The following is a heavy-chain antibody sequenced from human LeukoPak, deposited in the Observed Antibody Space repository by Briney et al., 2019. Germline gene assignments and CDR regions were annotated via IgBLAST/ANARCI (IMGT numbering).Heavy chain of an antibody. CDR2: ISAYNGNT. Sequence: ASVKVSCKASGYTFTSYGISWVRQAPGQGLEWMGWISAYNGNTNYAQKLQGRVTMTTDTSTSTAYMELRSLRSDDTAVYYCARDRATPDWFDPWAREPWSPSPQ. D-gene: IGHD2-2*02. CDR1: GYTFTSYG. J-gene: IGHJ5*02. CDR3: ARDRATPDWFDP. V-gene: IGHV1-18*01.